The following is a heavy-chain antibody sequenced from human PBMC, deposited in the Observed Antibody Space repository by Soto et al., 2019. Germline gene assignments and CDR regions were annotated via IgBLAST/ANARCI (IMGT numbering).Heavy chain of an antibody. V-gene: IGHV3-74*01. J-gene: IGHJ6*03. Sequence: EVQLVESGGGLVQPGGSLRLSCAASGFTFRSYWMHWVRQAPGKGLVWVSRINSDGSSTSYADSVKGRFTISRDNAKNTLYLQMNSLRAEDTAVYYCARVVVPAAPMDVWGKGTTVTVSS. D-gene: IGHD2-2*01. CDR2: INSDGSST. CDR3: ARVVVPAAPMDV. CDR1: GFTFRSYW.